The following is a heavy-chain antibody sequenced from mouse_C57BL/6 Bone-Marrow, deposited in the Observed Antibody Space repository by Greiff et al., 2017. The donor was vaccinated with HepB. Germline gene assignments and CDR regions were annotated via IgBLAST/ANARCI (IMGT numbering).Heavy chain of an antibody. V-gene: IGHV1-15*01. J-gene: IGHJ2*01. Sequence: QVQLQQSGAELVRPGASVTLSCKASGYTFTDYEMHWVKQTPVHGLEWIGAIDPETGGTAYNQKFKGKAILTADKSSSTAYMELRSLTSEDSAVYYCTSQGEITTVVASYYFDYWGQGTTLTVSS. CDR3: TSQGEITTVVASYYFDY. CDR1: GYTFTDYE. CDR2: IDPETGGT. D-gene: IGHD1-1*01.